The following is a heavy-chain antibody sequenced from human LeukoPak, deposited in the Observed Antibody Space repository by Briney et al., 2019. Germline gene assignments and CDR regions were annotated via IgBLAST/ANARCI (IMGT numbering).Heavy chain of an antibody. D-gene: IGHD6-13*01. CDR2: INPNSGGT. Sequence: ASVKVSCKASGYTFTGYYMHWVRQAPGQGLEWMGWINPNSGGTNYAQKFQGRVTMTRDTSISTAYMELSRLRSDDTAVYYCASLQGYSSTWYFAFDIWGQGTMVTVSS. CDR1: GYTFTGYY. J-gene: IGHJ3*02. V-gene: IGHV1-2*02. CDR3: ASLQGYSSTWYFAFDI.